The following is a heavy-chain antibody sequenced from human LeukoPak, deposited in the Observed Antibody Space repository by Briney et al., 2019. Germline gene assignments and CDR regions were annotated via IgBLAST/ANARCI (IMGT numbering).Heavy chain of an antibody. CDR1: GYTFTSYA. CDR2: INAGNGNT. CDR3: ARAQGYYDSSGYSDY. J-gene: IGHJ4*02. V-gene: IGHV1-3*01. Sequence: EASVKVSCKASGYTFTSYAMHWVRQAPGQRLEWMGWINAGNGNTKYSQKFQGRVTITRDTSISTAYMELSRLRSDDTAVYYCARAQGYYDSSGYSDYWGQGTLVTVSS. D-gene: IGHD3-22*01.